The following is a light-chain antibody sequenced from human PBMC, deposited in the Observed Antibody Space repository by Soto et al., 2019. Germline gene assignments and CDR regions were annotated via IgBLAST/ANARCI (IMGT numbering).Light chain of an antibody. CDR2: KAS. Sequence: DIQMTQSPSTLSASVGDRVTITCRASQSISSWLAWYQQKPGKAPKLLIYKASSLEIGVPSRFSGSGSGTEFTLTISSLQHDDFATYYCQQYNSYSTFGQGTKVEIK. V-gene: IGKV1-5*03. CDR1: QSISSW. J-gene: IGKJ1*01. CDR3: QQYNSYST.